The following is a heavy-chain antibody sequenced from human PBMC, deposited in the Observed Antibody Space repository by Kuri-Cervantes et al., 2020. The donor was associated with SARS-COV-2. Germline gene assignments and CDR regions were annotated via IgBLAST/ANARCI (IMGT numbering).Heavy chain of an antibody. CDR2: IDPRDSYT. D-gene: IGHD2-15*01. CDR1: GYSFTDYW. CDR3: ARLGDREYCSGGSCYPWYFDY. J-gene: IGHJ4*02. Sequence: GGSLRLSCQGSGYSFTDYWITWVRRVPGRGLEWMGRIDPRDSYTNYSPSFRGHVTMSVDKSTSTAYLQWTSLKASDTAIYYCARLGDREYCSGGSCYPWYFDYWGQGTLVTVSS. V-gene: IGHV5-10-1*01.